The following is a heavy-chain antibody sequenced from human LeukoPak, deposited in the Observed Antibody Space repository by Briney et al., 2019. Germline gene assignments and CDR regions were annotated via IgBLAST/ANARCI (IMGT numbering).Heavy chain of an antibody. Sequence: GGSLRLSCAASGFTFSNSAMTWVRQAPGKGLEWVSLIGFSGESTFYAESVKGRFTIARDNSKDSLYLQMNSLRAEDTAIYYCAKDIQLSTWGLGTMVTVSS. V-gene: IGHV3-23*01. D-gene: IGHD5-24*01. CDR2: IGFSGEST. J-gene: IGHJ3*01. CDR1: GFTFSNSA. CDR3: AKDIQLST.